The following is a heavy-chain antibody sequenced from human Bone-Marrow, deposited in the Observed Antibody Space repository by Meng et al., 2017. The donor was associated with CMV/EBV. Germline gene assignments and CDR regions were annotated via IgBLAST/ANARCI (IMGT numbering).Heavy chain of an antibody. V-gene: IGHV3-15*01. Sequence: GGSLRLSCAASGFTFSGSAMHWVRQASGKGLEWVGRIRSKTDGGTTDYSALVQGRFTISRDDSKNTLYLQMNSLKTEDTAVYYCRTVSPRDWGQGTLVTVSS. CDR1: GFTFSGSA. CDR2: IRSKTDGGTT. D-gene: IGHD2/OR15-2a*01. J-gene: IGHJ4*02. CDR3: RTVSPRD.